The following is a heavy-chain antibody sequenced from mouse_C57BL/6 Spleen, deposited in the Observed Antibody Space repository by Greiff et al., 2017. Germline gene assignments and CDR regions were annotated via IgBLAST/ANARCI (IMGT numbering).Heavy chain of an antibody. D-gene: IGHD1-1*01. Sequence: EVKLMESGPELVKPGASVKISCKASGYSFTDYNMNWVKQSNGKSLEWIGVINPNYGTTSYNQKFKGKATLTVDQSSSTAYMQLNSLTSEDSAVYYCARRDYYGSSPTNDFDVWGTGTTVTVSS. J-gene: IGHJ1*03. CDR3: ARRDYYGSSPTNDFDV. CDR1: GYSFTDYN. CDR2: INPNYGTT. V-gene: IGHV1-39*01.